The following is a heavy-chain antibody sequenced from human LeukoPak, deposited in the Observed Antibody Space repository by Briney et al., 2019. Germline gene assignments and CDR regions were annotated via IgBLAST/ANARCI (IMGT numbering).Heavy chain of an antibody. CDR3: AGVPMSTSYIDS. J-gene: IGHJ4*02. CDR1: GFSFSSYE. CDR2: ISSSGSTI. Sequence: GGSLRLSCAASGFSFSSYEMNWVRPAPGKGLEWVSYISSSGSTIYYADSVKGRFTISRDNAKNSLYLQMNSLRAEDTAVYYCAGVPMSTSYIDSWGQGTLVTVSS. D-gene: IGHD6-6*01. V-gene: IGHV3-48*03.